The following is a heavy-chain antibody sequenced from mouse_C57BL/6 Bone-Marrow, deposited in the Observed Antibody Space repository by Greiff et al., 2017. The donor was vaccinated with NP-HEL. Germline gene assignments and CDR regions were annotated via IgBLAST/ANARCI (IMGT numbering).Heavy chain of an antibody. CDR3: TTYYGSSYWYFDV. J-gene: IGHJ1*03. Sequence: EVKLVESGAELVRPGASVKLSCTASGFNIKDDYMHWVKQRPEQGLEWIGWIDPENGDTAYASKFQGKATITADTSSNPAYLQLSSLTSEDTAVYYCTTYYGSSYWYFDVWGTGTTVTVSS. CDR2: IDPENGDT. CDR1: GFNIKDDY. D-gene: IGHD1-1*01. V-gene: IGHV14-4*01.